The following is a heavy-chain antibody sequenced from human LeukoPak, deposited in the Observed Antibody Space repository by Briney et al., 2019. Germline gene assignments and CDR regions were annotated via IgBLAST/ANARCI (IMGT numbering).Heavy chain of an antibody. J-gene: IGHJ6*02. Sequence: PGGSLRLSCAASGFTFSSFSMNWVRQTPGKGLEWVSVISRSSDTIHYADSVKGRFTISRDNSKNTLYLQMNSPRAEDTAVYYCARDGISSWYSYYYGMDVWGQGTTVTVSS. D-gene: IGHD6-13*01. CDR2: ISRSSDTI. CDR3: ARDGISSWYSYYYGMDV. CDR1: GFTFSSFS. V-gene: IGHV3-23*01.